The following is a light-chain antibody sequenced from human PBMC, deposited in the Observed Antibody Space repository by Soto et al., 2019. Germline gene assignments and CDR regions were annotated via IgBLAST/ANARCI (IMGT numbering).Light chain of an antibody. J-gene: IGKJ4*01. CDR3: QQANSFPLT. V-gene: IGKV1-12*01. Sequence: EIEMTQSPSSVSVSPGERATITCRASQGISSRLAWYQQNPGKAPNLLIYAASNLQTGVPSRFSGSGSETDFTLTISSLQPEDFATYYCQQANSFPLTFGGGTKVEIK. CDR2: AAS. CDR1: QGISSR.